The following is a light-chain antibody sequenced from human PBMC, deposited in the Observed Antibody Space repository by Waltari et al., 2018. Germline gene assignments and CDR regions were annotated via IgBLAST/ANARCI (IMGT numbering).Light chain of an antibody. CDR2: AAY. Sequence: DIQMTQSPSSLSASVVDRVTITCRASQSISSYLNWYQQKPGKAPKVLIYAAYSLQSGVPSRFSGSGSGTDFTLTISSLQPEDFATYYCQQSYSIPFTFGPGTKVDIK. CDR1: QSISSY. V-gene: IGKV1-39*01. CDR3: QQSYSIPFT. J-gene: IGKJ3*01.